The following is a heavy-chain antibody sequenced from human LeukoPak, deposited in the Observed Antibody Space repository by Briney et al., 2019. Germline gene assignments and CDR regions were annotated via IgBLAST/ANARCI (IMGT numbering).Heavy chain of an antibody. CDR3: ARAARIVVVPAALFY. J-gene: IGHJ4*02. CDR1: GYTFTGYY. Sequence: ASVKVSCKASGYTFTGYYMHWVGQAPGQWLEWMGRINPNSGGTNYAQKFQGRVTMTRDTSISTAYMELSRLRSDDTAVYYCARAARIVVVPAALFYWGQGTLLTVSS. CDR2: INPNSGGT. D-gene: IGHD2-2*01. V-gene: IGHV1-2*06.